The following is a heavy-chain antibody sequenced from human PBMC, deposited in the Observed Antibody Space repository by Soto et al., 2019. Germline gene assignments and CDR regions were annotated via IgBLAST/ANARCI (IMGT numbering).Heavy chain of an antibody. CDR3: ARGGRRSPVMDV. CDR1: GGSISSGGYY. CDR2: IYYSGST. J-gene: IGHJ6*02. Sequence: SETLSLTCTVSGGSISSGGYYWSWIRQHPGKGLERIGYIYYSGSTYYNPSLKSRVTISVDTSKNQFSLKLSSVTAADTAVYYCARGGRRSPVMDVWGQGTTVTVSS. V-gene: IGHV4-31*03.